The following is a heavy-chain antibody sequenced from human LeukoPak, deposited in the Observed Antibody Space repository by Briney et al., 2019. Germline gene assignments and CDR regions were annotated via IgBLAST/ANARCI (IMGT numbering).Heavy chain of an antibody. J-gene: IGHJ3*02. V-gene: IGHV3-11*01. Sequence: GGSRRLSCVASGFSFSDYYMSWIRQTPGKGLEWISYTSSSGAATFYTDSVKGRFTISRDNAKNSVYLQMNNLRAEDTAVYYCARVVYCTGGLCQIFAFDTWGQGTMVTVSS. CDR1: GFSFSDYY. D-gene: IGHD2-8*02. CDR2: TSSSGAAT. CDR3: ARVVYCTGGLCQIFAFDT.